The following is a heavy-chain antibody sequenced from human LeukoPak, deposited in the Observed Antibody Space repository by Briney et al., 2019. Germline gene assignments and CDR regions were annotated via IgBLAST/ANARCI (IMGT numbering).Heavy chain of an antibody. CDR1: GFTFSSYW. Sequence: GGSLRLSCATSGFTFSSYWMNWVRQAPGKGLEWVANIKQDGSEKHYVDSVKGRFTISRDNAKNTLYLQMNSLRAEDTAVYYCARDAIPHYYDSSGYYDYWGQGTLVTVS. V-gene: IGHV3-7*01. CDR3: ARDAIPHYYDSSGYYDY. J-gene: IGHJ4*02. CDR2: IKQDGSEK. D-gene: IGHD3-22*01.